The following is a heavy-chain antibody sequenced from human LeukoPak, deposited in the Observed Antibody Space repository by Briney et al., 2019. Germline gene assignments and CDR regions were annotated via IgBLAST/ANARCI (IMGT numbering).Heavy chain of an antibody. CDR1: GGSISSGGYY. CDR2: IYYSGST. J-gene: IGHJ3*02. Sequence: SQTLSLTCTVSGGSISSGGYYWSWIRQHPGKGLEWIGYIYYSGSTYYNPSLKSRVTISVDTSKNQFSLKLSSVTAADTAVYYCAQEAYYYDSSGYYYVDAFDIWGQGTMVTVSS. D-gene: IGHD3-22*01. V-gene: IGHV4-31*03. CDR3: AQEAYYYDSSGYYYVDAFDI.